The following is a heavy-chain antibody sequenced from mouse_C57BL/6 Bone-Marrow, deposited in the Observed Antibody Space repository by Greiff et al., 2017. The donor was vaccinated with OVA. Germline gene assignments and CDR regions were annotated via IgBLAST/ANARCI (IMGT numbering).Heavy chain of an antibody. Sequence: EVMLVESGGDLVKPGGSLKLSCAASGFTFSSYGMSWVRQTPDKRLEWVATISSGGSYTYYPDSVKGRFTISRYNAKNTLYLQMSSLKSEDTAVYYCASGIYYGNYRDYWGQGTTLTVSS. CDR3: ASGIYYGNYRDY. CDR2: ISSGGSYT. D-gene: IGHD2-1*01. J-gene: IGHJ2*01. CDR1: GFTFSSYG. V-gene: IGHV5-6*02.